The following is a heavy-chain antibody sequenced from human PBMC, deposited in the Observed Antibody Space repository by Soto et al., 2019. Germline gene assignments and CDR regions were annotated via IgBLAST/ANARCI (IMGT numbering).Heavy chain of an antibody. CDR2: LYDVDGS. D-gene: IGHD1-1*01. V-gene: IGHV3-53*01. Sequence: DVQLVESGGGLIQPGESLRLSCAAFGLTISGKKYVAWVRQAPGKGLEWVSALYDVDGSFYADSVTGRFTTSSDSSKTTVYLQMNDLRPDDTAVYYVASWHERAHAFDVWGQGTTVTITS. CDR1: GLTISGKKY. CDR3: ASWHERAHAFDV. J-gene: IGHJ3*01.